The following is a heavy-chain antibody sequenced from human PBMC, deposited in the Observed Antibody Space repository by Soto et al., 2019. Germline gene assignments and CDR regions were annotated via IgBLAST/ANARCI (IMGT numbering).Heavy chain of an antibody. CDR3: ARDRRYCSSTSCYTLDY. J-gene: IGHJ4*02. V-gene: IGHV1-69*06. CDR2: IIPLFGTA. D-gene: IGHD2-2*02. Sequence: QVQLVQSGAEVKKPGSSVKVSCKASGGTFSSYAISWVRQTPGQGLEWMGGIIPLFGTANYAQKFQGRVTITADTSTSTAYMELSSLRSEDTSVYYCARDRRYCSSTSCYTLDYWGQGTLVTVS. CDR1: GGTFSSYA.